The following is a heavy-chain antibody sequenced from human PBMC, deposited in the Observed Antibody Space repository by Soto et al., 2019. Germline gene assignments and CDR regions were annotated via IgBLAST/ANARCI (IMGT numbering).Heavy chain of an antibody. CDR2: INHSGST. J-gene: IGHJ5*02. Sequence: PSETLSLTCTVYGGSFSGYYWSWIRQPPGKGLEWIGEINHSGSTNYNPSLKSRVTISVDTSKNQFSLKLSSVTAADTAVCYCARATYHDFWSGHIPGHPWGQGTLVTVSS. CDR3: ARATYHDFWSGHIPGHP. CDR1: GGSFSGYY. D-gene: IGHD3-3*01. V-gene: IGHV4-34*01.